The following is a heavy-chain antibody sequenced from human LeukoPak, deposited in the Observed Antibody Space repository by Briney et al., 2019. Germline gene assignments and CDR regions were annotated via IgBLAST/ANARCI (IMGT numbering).Heavy chain of an antibody. CDR1: GGSILTTNW. V-gene: IGHV4-4*02. J-gene: IGHJ4*02. D-gene: IGHD1-26*01. Sequence: SGTLSLTCAVSGGSILTTNWWSWVRQTPGKGLEWIGEVHLSGASNYNPSLKSRVSMSIDKSKNQLSLKLTSVTAADTAMYYCARESGAFSPFGFSGPGTLVTVSS. CDR3: ARESGAFSPFGF. CDR2: VHLSGAS.